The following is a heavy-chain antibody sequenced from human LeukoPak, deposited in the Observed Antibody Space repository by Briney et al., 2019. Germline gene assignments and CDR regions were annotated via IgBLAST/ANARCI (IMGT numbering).Heavy chain of an antibody. CDR3: ARVSSKTTVRGLITKKNYYYYYMDV. D-gene: IGHD3-10*01. Sequence: GGSLRLSCAASGFTSISYWMNWVRQAPGKGLEWVANIEQDGSEKYYVDSVKGRFTISRDNAKNSLYLQMNSLRAEDTAVYYCARVSSKTTVRGLITKKNYYYYYMDVWGKGTTVTISS. CDR2: IEQDGSEK. CDR1: GFTSISYW. V-gene: IGHV3-7*01. J-gene: IGHJ6*03.